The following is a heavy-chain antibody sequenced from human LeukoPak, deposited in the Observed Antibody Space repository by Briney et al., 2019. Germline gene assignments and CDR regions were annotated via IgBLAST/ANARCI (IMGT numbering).Heavy chain of an antibody. CDR2: IGTTDNT. V-gene: IGHV3-13*01. J-gene: IGHJ5*02. CDR3: ARVPTNSWYNWFDP. CDR1: GFSFSIYD. Sequence: GGSLRLSCAASGFSFSIYDMHWVRQPTGKGLEWVSAIGTTDNTYYIDSVKGRFTISRENAKNSLYLQMNSLRAEDTAIYYCARVPTNSWYNWFDPWGQGTLVTVSS. D-gene: IGHD2-8*01.